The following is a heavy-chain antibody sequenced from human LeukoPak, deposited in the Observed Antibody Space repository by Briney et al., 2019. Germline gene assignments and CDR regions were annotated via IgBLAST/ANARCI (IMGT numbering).Heavy chain of an antibody. CDR2: IYHSGST. V-gene: IGHV4-38-2*02. D-gene: IGHD3-9*01. J-gene: IGHJ4*02. Sequence: ASETLSLTCTVSGYSISSGYYWGWIRQPPGKGLEWIGSIYHSGSTYYNPSLKSRVAISVDTSKNQFSLKLSSVTAADTAVYYCARPYDILTGYYAYWGQGTLVTVSS. CDR3: ARPYDILTGYYAY. CDR1: GYSISSGYY.